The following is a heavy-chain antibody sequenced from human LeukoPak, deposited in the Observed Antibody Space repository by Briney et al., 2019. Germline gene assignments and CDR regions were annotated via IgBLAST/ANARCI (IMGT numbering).Heavy chain of an antibody. D-gene: IGHD3-3*01. V-gene: IGHV1-69*05. CDR2: IIPIFGTA. Sequence: ASVKVSCKASGGTFSSYAISWVRQAPGQGLEWMGGIIPIFGTANYAQKFQGRVTMTTDTSTSTAYMELRSLRSDDTAVYYCARTYYDFWSGYDQRGTKDYWGQGTLVTVSS. CDR1: GGTFSSYA. J-gene: IGHJ4*02. CDR3: ARTYYDFWSGYDQRGTKDY.